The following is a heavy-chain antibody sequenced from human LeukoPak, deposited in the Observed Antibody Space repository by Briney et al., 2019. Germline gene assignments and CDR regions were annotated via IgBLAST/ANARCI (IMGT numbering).Heavy chain of an antibody. D-gene: IGHD2-2*01. V-gene: IGHV1-18*01. J-gene: IGHJ5*02. CDR2: ISAYNGNT. Sequence: ASVKVSCKASGYTFTSYGISWVRQAPGQGLEWMGWISAYNGNTNYAQKLQGRVTMTTDTSTSTAYMELRSLRSDDTAVYYCARVVGVPDLLNWFGPWGQGNLGNGS. CDR3: ARVVGVPDLLNWFGP. CDR1: GYTFTSYG.